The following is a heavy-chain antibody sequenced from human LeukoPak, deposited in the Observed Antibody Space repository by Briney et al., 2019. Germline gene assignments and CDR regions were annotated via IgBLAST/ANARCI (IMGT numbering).Heavy chain of an antibody. D-gene: IGHD5-18*01. CDR2: INSDGSST. Sequence: GGSLRLSCAASGFIFSRFWMHWVRQAPGKGLVWVSRINSDGSSTSYADSVKGRFTISRDNAKNTLYLQMNSLRAEDTALYYCAKDQSGYNYGWFDPWGQGTLVTVSS. J-gene: IGHJ5*02. V-gene: IGHV3-74*01. CDR3: AKDQSGYNYGWFDP. CDR1: GFIFSRFW.